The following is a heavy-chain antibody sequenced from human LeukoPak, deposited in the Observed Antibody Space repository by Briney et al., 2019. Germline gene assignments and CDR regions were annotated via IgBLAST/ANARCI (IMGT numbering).Heavy chain of an antibody. CDR1: GGSISSGGYY. D-gene: IGHD3-3*01. J-gene: IGHJ4*02. V-gene: IGHV4-31*03. CDR3: ARASYDFWSGYYEHVDY. Sequence: SQTLSLTCTVSGGSISSGGYYWSWIRQHPGKGLEWIGYIYYSGTTYYSPSLKSRAIISVDTSKNQFSLRPTSVTAADTAVYYCARASYDFWSGYYEHVDYWGQGTLVTVSS. CDR2: IYYSGTT.